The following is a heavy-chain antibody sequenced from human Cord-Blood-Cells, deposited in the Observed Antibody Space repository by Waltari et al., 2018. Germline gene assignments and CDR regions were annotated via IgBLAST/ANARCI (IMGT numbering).Heavy chain of an antibody. J-gene: IGHJ6*02. CDR2: IWYDGSNK. V-gene: IGHV3-33*01. CDR1: GFTFSSYG. Sequence: QVQLVESGGGVVQPGRSLRLSCAASGFTFSSYGMHWVRQAPGKGLEWVAVIWYDGSNKYYAESVEGRFTISRDKSKNTVSLQMKSLRAEDTAVYYCAREVYDILTGYYRWAGGMDVWGQGTTVTVSS. CDR3: AREVYDILTGYYRWAGGMDV. D-gene: IGHD3-9*01.